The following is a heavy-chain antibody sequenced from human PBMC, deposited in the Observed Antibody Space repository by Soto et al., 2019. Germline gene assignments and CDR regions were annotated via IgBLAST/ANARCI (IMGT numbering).Heavy chain of an antibody. D-gene: IGHD1-26*01. Sequence: EVQLVESGGGLVQPGGSLRLSCAASGFTFSSYEMNWVRQAPGKGLEWVSYISSSSRTIYYADSVKGRFTISRDNAKSSVYLQMNSLRVEYTAVYYCAREESFVDYWGQGTLVTVSS. CDR3: AREESFVDY. CDR2: ISSSSRTI. J-gene: IGHJ4*02. V-gene: IGHV3-48*03. CDR1: GFTFSSYE.